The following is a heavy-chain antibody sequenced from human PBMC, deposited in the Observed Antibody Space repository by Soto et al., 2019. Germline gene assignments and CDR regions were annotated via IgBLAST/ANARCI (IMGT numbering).Heavy chain of an antibody. J-gene: IGHJ1*01. CDR2: IYYSGST. CDR1: GGSISSSSYY. CDR3: ARSPTPFYSSSSGYFQH. D-gene: IGHD6-6*01. Sequence: QLQLQESGPGLVKPSETLSLTCTVSGGSISSSSYYWGWIRQPPGKGLEWIGSIYYSGSTYYNPSLKSRVTISVDTSKNQFSLKLGSVTAADTAVYYCARSPTPFYSSSSGYFQHWGQGTLVTVSS. V-gene: IGHV4-39*01.